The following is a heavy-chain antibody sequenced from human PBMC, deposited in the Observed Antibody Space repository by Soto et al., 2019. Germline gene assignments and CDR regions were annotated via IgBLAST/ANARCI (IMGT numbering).Heavy chain of an antibody. CDR2: ISAYNGNT. V-gene: IGHV1-18*01. D-gene: IGHD2-15*01. CDR3: ATLDVVVVADAFDI. Sequence: ASVKVSCKASGYTFTSYGISWVRQAPGQGLEWMGWISAYNGNTNYAQKLQGRVTMTTDTSTSTAYMELRSLRSDDTAVYYCATLDVVVVADAFDIWGQGTMVTVSS. J-gene: IGHJ3*02. CDR1: GYTFTSYG.